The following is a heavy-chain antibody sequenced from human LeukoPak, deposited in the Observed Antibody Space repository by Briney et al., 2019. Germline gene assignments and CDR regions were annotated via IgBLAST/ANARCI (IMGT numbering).Heavy chain of an antibody. CDR3: ARDLGSGDYLRKYFDL. D-gene: IGHD4-17*01. V-gene: IGHV3-21*06. J-gene: IGHJ2*01. CDR2: ISSSSSFK. CDR1: GFTFSSYT. Sequence: GGSLRLSCVGSGFTFSSYTVNWVRQAPGKRLEWVSSISSSSSFKQYADSAKSRFTISRDNAKNSLYLQMSGLRGEDTAVYYCARDLGSGDYLRKYFDLWGRGTLVAVSS.